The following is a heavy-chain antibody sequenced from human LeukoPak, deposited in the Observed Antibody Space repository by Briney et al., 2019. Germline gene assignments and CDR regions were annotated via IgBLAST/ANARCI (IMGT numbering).Heavy chain of an antibody. D-gene: IGHD3-22*01. CDR1: GFTFSTYS. V-gene: IGHV3-48*02. CDR2: ISSSSSTI. CDR3: AKDSDYYHSSGYYYAYFQH. J-gene: IGHJ1*01. Sequence: PGGSLRLSCAVSGFTFSTYSMNWVRQAPGKGLEWVSYISSSSSTIYYADSVEGRFTISRDNAKNSLYLQMNSLRDEDTAVYYCAKDSDYYHSSGYYYAYFQHWGQGTLVTVSS.